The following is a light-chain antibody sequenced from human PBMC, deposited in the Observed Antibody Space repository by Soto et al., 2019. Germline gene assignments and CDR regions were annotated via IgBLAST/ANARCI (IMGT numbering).Light chain of an antibody. V-gene: IGLV2-18*01. CDR3: SLYTSSSTWV. CDR2: DVT. CDR1: SSDVGDYEH. J-gene: IGLJ3*02. Sequence: QSALTQPPSVSGSPGQSVTISCTVTSSDVGDYEHVSWYQQAPGTAPKLIIFDVTNRPSGVPDRFSGPKSGNTPSLTIFGLQAEDEADYYCSLYTSSSTWVFGGGTKLTVL.